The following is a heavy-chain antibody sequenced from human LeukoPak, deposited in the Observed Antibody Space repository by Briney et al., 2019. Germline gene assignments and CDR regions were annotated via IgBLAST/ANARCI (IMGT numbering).Heavy chain of an antibody. Sequence: GGSLRLSCAASGFTFSSYGMHWVRQAPGKGLEWVAFIRYDGSNKYYADSVKGRCTISRDNSKNTLYLQMNSLRAEDTAVYYCAKFQANYYDSSGYGCFDYWGQGVLVTVSS. J-gene: IGHJ4*02. D-gene: IGHD3-22*01. CDR2: IRYDGSNK. CDR3: AKFQANYYDSSGYGCFDY. V-gene: IGHV3-30*02. CDR1: GFTFSSYG.